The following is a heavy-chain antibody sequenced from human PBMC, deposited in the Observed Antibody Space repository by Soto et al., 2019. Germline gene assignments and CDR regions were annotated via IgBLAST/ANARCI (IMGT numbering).Heavy chain of an antibody. D-gene: IGHD6-19*01. V-gene: IGHV3-30-3*01. CDR1: GFTFSSYA. CDR3: ARDPTAVAGTAPADF. J-gene: IGHJ4*02. Sequence: GGSLRLSCAASGFTFSSYAMHWVRQAPGKGLEWVAVISYDGSNKYYADSVKGRFTISRDNSKNTLYLQMNSLRAEDTAVYYCARDPTAVAGTAPADFSGQGTLVTVSS. CDR2: ISYDGSNK.